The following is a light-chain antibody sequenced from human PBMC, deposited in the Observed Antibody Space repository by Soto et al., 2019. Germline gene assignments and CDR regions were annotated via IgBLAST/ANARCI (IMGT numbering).Light chain of an antibody. J-gene: IGKJ5*01. Sequence: EIVLTQSPGTLSLSPGERATLSCMASQSVSSSYLAWYQQRPGQSPRLLFYYASNRATGVPARFSGSGSGTEFTLAISSLQSEDFAVYYCQQYHDWPITFGQGTRLEIK. V-gene: IGKV3-15*01. CDR1: QSVSSSY. CDR2: YAS. CDR3: QQYHDWPIT.